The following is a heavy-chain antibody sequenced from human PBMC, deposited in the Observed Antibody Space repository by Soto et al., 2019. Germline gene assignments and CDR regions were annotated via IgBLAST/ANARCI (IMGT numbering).Heavy chain of an antibody. J-gene: IGHJ5*02. Sequence: PSETLSLTCTVSCGSISSYYWSWIRQPPGKGLEWIGYIYYSGSTNYNPSLKSRVTISVDTSKNQFSLKLSSVTAADTAVYYCARAHDSSGYYSWFDPWGQGTLVTVSS. V-gene: IGHV4-59*01. D-gene: IGHD3-22*01. CDR3: ARAHDSSGYYSWFDP. CDR2: IYYSGST. CDR1: CGSISSYY.